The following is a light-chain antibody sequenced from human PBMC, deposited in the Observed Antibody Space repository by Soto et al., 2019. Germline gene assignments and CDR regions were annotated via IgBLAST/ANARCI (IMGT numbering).Light chain of an antibody. CDR3: QQYNNWPRT. CDR1: QSVSSN. CDR2: GAS. Sequence: IVMTQCPATLSVSPGERATLSCRASQSVSSNLAWYQQKPGQAPRLLIYGASTRATGIPARFSGSGSGTELTITISSLQSEDCEVYYGQQYNNWPRTFGQGTKVDIK. J-gene: IGKJ1*01. V-gene: IGKV3-15*01.